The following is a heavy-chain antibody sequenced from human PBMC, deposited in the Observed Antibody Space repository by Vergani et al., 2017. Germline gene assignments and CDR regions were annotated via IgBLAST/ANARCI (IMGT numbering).Heavy chain of an antibody. CDR1: GYSFTSYW. CDR3: AIHDSSAWCSGGSCYSWAFDI. V-gene: IGHV5-10-1*01. Sequence: EVQLVQSGAEVKKPGESLRISCKGSGYSFTSYWISWVRQLPGKGLEWMGRVDPSDSYTNYSPSFQGHVIISADKSISTAYLQWSSLKASDTAMYYCAIHDSSAWCSGGSCYSWAFDIWGQGTMVTVSS. D-gene: IGHD2-15*01. J-gene: IGHJ3*02. CDR2: VDPSDSYT.